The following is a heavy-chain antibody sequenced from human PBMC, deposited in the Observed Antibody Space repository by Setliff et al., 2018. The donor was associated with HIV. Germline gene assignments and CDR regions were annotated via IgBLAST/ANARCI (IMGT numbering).Heavy chain of an antibody. CDR1: GNTTTSYY. J-gene: IGHJ3*02. D-gene: IGHD6-13*01. V-gene: IGHV1-46*01. CDR3: AREKVGQQLVIDAFDI. Sequence: ASVKVSCKASGNTTTSYYMHWVRQAPGQGLEWMGINNPSGDSTSYAQKFQGRVTMTRDTSTRTVYMELSSLRSEDTAVYYCAREKVGQQLVIDAFDIWGQGTMVTVSS. CDR2: NNPSGDST.